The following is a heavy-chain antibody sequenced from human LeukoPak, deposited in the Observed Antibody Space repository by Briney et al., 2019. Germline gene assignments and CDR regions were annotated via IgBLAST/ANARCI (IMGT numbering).Heavy chain of an antibody. CDR2: MNPNSGNT. CDR3: ARGIAARWFDP. CDR1: GGTFSSYA. Sequence: GASVKVSCKASGGTFSSYAISWVRQATGQGLEWMGWMNPNSGNTGYAQKFQGRVTITRNTSISTAYMELSSLRSEDTAVYYCARGIAARWFDPWGQGTLVTVSS. J-gene: IGHJ5*02. D-gene: IGHD6-6*01. V-gene: IGHV1-8*03.